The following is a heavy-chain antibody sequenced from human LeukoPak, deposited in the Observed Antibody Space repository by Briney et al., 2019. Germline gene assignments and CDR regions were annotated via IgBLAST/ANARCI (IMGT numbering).Heavy chain of an antibody. J-gene: IGHJ6*03. CDR1: GGSISSYY. CDR3: ARAHYGSGSYSRYYYYYYMDV. Sequence: SETLSLTCTVSGGSISSYYWSWIRQPPGKGLEWIGRIYYSGSTNYNPSLKSRVTISVDTSKNQFSLKLSSVTAADTAVYYCARAHYGSGSYSRYYYYYYMDVWGKGTTVTISS. CDR2: IYYSGST. D-gene: IGHD3-10*01. V-gene: IGHV4-59*08.